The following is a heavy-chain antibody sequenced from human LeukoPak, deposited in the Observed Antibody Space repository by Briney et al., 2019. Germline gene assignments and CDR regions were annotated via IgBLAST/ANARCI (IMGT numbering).Heavy chain of an antibody. J-gene: IGHJ4*02. CDR3: ARVGGNWNDLGGFDY. Sequence: GASVKISCKASGYTFTSYGISWVRQAPGQGLEWMGWISAYNGNTNYAQKLQGRVTMTTDTSTSTAYMELRSLRSDDTAVYYCARVGGNWNDLGGFDYWGQGTLVTVSS. D-gene: IGHD1-1*01. CDR2: ISAYNGNT. V-gene: IGHV1-18*01. CDR1: GYTFTSYG.